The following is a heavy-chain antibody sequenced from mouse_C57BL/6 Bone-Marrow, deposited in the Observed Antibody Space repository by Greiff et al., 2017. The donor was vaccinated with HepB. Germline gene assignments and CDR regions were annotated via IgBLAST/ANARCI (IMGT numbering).Heavy chain of an antibody. V-gene: IGHV5-12*01. D-gene: IGHD2-2*01. J-gene: IGHJ1*03. CDR3: ARPAMDTTEGYWYFDV. Sequence: VESGGGLVQPGGSLKLSCAASGFTFSDYYMYWVRQTPEKRLEWVAYISNGGGSTYYPDTVKGRFTISRDNAKNTLYLQMSRLKSEDTAMYYCARPAMDTTEGYWYFDVWGTGTTVTVSS. CDR1: GFTFSDYY. CDR2: ISNGGGST.